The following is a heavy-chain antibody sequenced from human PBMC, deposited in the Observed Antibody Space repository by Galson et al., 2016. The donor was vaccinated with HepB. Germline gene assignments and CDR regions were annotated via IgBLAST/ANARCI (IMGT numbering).Heavy chain of an antibody. Sequence: SETLSLTCTVSGDSISSSNYYWGWIRQSPGRGLESIASVHYSGTTYYKSSLRGRVTMSIDTSMNQFSLRLKSLTAADTAVYYCARHVTLSGSYSIDYWGQGTRVTVSS. CDR3: ARHVTLSGSYSIDY. V-gene: IGHV4-39*01. J-gene: IGHJ4*02. CDR1: GDSISSSNYY. D-gene: IGHD1-26*01. CDR2: VHYSGTT.